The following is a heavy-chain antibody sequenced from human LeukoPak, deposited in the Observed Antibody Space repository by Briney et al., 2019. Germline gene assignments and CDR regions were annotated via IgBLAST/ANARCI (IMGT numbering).Heavy chain of an antibody. CDR2: ITTSSTYI. CDR1: GFTFSSYS. D-gene: IGHD6-6*01. J-gene: IGHJ4*02. Sequence: NSGGSLRLSCAASGFTFSSYSMSWVRQAPGKGLEWVSSITTSSTYISYADSVKGRFTISRDNAKNSLYLQMNSLRAEDTAVYYCAKVRTYSSEWGQGTLVTVSS. V-gene: IGHV3-21*04. CDR3: AKVRTYSSE.